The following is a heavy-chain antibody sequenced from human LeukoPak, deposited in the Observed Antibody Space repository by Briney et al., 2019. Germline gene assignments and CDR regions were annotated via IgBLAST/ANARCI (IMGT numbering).Heavy chain of an antibody. CDR3: AGGGPTVVTLVAFDI. D-gene: IGHD4-23*01. J-gene: IGHJ3*02. CDR2: IRSSSMYR. V-gene: IGHV3-21*01. CDR1: GLPFSSYS. Sequence: GRSLRLSRAASGLPFSSYSMKWVRHPSGRGLEWVSSIRSSSMYRYNADSVKGRSTSSRDNAKNSLYLQMSSWRAEDTAVYYCAGGGPTVVTLVAFDIWGQGTMGTVSS.